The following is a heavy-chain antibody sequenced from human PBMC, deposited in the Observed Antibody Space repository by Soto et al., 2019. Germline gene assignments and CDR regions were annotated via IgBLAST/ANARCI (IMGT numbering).Heavy chain of an antibody. V-gene: IGHV3-53*01. D-gene: IGHD1-26*01. J-gene: IGHJ3*02. Sequence: AGGSLRLSCAASGFTVSSNYMSWVRQAPGKGLEWVSVIYSGGSTYYADSVKGRFTISRDNSKNTLYLQMNSLRAEDTAVYYCARAQGSDAFDIWGQGTMVTVSS. CDR2: IYSGGST. CDR1: GFTVSSNY. CDR3: ARAQGSDAFDI.